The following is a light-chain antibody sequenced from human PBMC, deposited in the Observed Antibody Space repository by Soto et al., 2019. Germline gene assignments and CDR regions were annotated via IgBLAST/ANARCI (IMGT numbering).Light chain of an antibody. CDR2: WAS. Sequence: DIVMTQSPDSLAVSLGERAIINCKSSQSVLDRSNNKNYLTWYQQKPGQPPKPLIYWASTREFGVPDRFSGSGSGTDFTLTISSLKAEDVALYYCQQYYAIPRTFGQGTKVEI. V-gene: IGKV4-1*01. CDR1: QSVLDRSNNKNY. J-gene: IGKJ1*01. CDR3: QQYYAIPRT.